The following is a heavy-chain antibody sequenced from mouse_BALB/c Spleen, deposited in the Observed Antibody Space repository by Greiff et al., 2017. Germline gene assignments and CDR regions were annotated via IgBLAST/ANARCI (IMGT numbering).Heavy chain of an antibody. CDR2: INSNGGST. D-gene: IGHD2-2*01. J-gene: IGHJ4*01. CDR1: GFTFSSYG. CDR3: ARERGYDGDYYAMDY. V-gene: IGHV5-6-3*01. Sequence: EVKLVESGGGLVQPGGSLKLSCAASGFTFSSYGMSWVRQTPDKRLELVATINSNGGSTYYPDSVKGRFTISRDNAKNTLYLQMSSLKSEDTAMYYCARERGYDGDYYAMDYWGQGTAVTVSS.